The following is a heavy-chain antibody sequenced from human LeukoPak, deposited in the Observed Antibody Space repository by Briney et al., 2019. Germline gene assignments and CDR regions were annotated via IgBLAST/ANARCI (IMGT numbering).Heavy chain of an antibody. CDR2: IKSKTDGGTT. D-gene: IGHD2-15*01. J-gene: IGHJ3*02. Sequence: GGSLRLSCAASGFTFSDYYMSRIRQAPGKGLEWVGRIKSKTDGGTTDYAAPVKGRFTISRDDSKNTLYLQMNSLKTEDTAVYYCTTGTRYCSGGSCYSMRGDAFDIWGQGTMVTVSS. V-gene: IGHV3-15*01. CDR3: TTGTRYCSGGSCYSMRGDAFDI. CDR1: GFTFSDYY.